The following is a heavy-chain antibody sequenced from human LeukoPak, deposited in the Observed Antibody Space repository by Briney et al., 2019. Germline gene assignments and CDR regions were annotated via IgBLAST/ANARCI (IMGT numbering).Heavy chain of an antibody. CDR2: INPSGGST. Sequence: ASVKVSCKASGYTFTSYYMHWVRQAPRQGLEWIGIINPSGGSTSYAQKFQGRVTMTRDTSTSTVYMELSSLRSEDTAVYYCASLRGAYGSGDYFDYWGQGTLVTVSS. CDR1: GYTFTSYY. D-gene: IGHD5-12*01. V-gene: IGHV1-46*01. CDR3: ASLRGAYGSGDYFDY. J-gene: IGHJ4*02.